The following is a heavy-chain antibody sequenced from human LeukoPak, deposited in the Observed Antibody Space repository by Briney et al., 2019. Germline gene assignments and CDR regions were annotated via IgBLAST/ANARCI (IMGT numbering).Heavy chain of an antibody. D-gene: IGHD2-15*01. CDR1: GFNFSSYA. Sequence: GGSLRLSCAASGFNFSSYAMSWVRQAPGKGLEWVSAISGSGGSTYYADSVKGRFTISRDNSKNTLYLQMNSLRAEDTAVYYCAKVFEDIVVVVAAIFDYWGQGTLVTVSS. CDR3: AKVFEDIVVVVAAIFDY. CDR2: ISGSGGST. V-gene: IGHV3-23*01. J-gene: IGHJ4*02.